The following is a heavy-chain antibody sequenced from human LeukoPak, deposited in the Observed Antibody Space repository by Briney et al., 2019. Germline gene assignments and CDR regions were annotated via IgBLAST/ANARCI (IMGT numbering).Heavy chain of an antibody. CDR3: AREIRYYDSSGYRGMDV. CDR2: IYYSGST. V-gene: IGHV4-61*01. Sequence: SETLSLTCTVSGGSVNSGSYYWSWIRQPPGKGLEWIGYIYYSGSTNYNPSLKSRVTISVDTSKNQFSLKLSSVTAADTAVYYCAREIRYYDSSGYRGMDVWGQGTTVTVSS. CDR1: GGSVNSGSYY. D-gene: IGHD3-22*01. J-gene: IGHJ6*02.